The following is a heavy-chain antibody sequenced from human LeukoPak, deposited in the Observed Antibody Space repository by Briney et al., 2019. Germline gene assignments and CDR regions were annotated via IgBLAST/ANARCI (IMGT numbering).Heavy chain of an antibody. Sequence: PGGSLRHSCVASGFTFSSYDMRWVRPAPGKGLERVSATRGGGGRTYYADSLRSGVTPSRDKSQKTLCVQTNSLRAADTPVYYCAKDKDTVSWFDYWGQGTLVTVSS. CDR1: GFTFSSYD. CDR3: AKDKDTVSWFDY. CDR2: TRGGGGRT. D-gene: IGHD5/OR15-5a*01. V-gene: IGHV3-23*01. J-gene: IGHJ4*02.